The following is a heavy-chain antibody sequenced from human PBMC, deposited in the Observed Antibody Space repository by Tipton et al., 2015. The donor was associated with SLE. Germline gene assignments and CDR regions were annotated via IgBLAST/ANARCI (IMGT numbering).Heavy chain of an antibody. Sequence: TLSLTCTVSGGSISSSSYYWGWIRQPPGKGLEWIGSIYYSGSTNYNPSLKSRVTISVDTSKNHFSLKLSSVTAADTAVYYCAGTDETGGSPIVATTRVDYWGQGTLVTVSS. D-gene: IGHD5-12*01. V-gene: IGHV4-39*07. J-gene: IGHJ4*02. CDR3: AGTDETGGSPIVATTRVDY. CDR2: IYYSGST. CDR1: GGSISSSSYY.